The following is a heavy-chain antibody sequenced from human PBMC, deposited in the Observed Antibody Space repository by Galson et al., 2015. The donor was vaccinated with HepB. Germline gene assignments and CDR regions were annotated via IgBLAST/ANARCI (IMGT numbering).Heavy chain of an antibody. V-gene: IGHV3-23*01. Sequence: SLRLSCAASGFTFSRYAMSWVRQAPGKGLEWASVISGSGGSIYYADSVKGRFTISRDNSKNTLYLQMSSLGADDTAVYYCAKRVYYDSVGSYYELAYYFDYWGQGTLVTVSS. CDR1: GFTFSRYA. CDR3: AKRVYYDSVGSYYELAYYFDY. J-gene: IGHJ4*02. CDR2: ISGSGGSI. D-gene: IGHD3-22*01.